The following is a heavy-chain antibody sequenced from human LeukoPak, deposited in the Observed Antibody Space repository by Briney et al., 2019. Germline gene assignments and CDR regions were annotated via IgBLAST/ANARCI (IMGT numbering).Heavy chain of an antibody. D-gene: IGHD3-10*01. J-gene: IGHJ4*02. V-gene: IGHV3-30*02. CDR1: GFTFSSYW. CDR3: AKDLEYSGSGTPGAFDY. CDR2: IRYDGSTQ. Sequence: GGPLRLSCAASGFTFSSYWRHWVRQASGKGLDWVAFIRYDGSTQYYADSVKRRFAIPRDNSKNTLYLQMNSLRGEDTAVYYCAKDLEYSGSGTPGAFDYWGQGTLVTVSS.